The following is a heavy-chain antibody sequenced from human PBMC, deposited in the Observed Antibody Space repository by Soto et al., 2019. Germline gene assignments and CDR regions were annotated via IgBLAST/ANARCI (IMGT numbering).Heavy chain of an antibody. V-gene: IGHV1-18*03. Sequence: ASVKVSCKASGFTFTNYGITWVRQAPGQGLEWMGWISASKGNTNYAQKFQGRVTMTTDTSTSTAYMELRSLRSDDMAVYYCASRSGQLPYYFDYWGQGTQVTASS. J-gene: IGHJ4*02. D-gene: IGHD6-6*01. CDR1: GFTFTNYG. CDR2: ISASKGNT. CDR3: ASRSGQLPYYFDY.